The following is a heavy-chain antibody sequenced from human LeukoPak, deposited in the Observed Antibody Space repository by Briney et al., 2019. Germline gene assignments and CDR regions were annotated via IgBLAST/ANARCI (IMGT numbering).Heavy chain of an antibody. Sequence: PSETLSLTCTVSGGSISSYYWTWIRQPPGKGLEWIGYIYYSGSTNYNPSLKSRVTISVGTAKNQFSLKLNSVTPEDTAVYYCARDPNNWFDPWGQGTLVTVSS. CDR2: IYYSGST. V-gene: IGHV4-59*12. CDR3: ARDPNNWFDP. J-gene: IGHJ5*02. CDR1: GGSISSYY.